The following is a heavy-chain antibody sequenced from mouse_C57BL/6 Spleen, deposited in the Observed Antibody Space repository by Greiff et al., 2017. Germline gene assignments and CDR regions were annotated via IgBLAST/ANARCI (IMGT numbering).Heavy chain of an antibody. Sequence: QVQLKESGAELVRPGASVTLSCKASGYTFTDYEMHWVKQTPVHGLEWIGAIDPETGGTAYNQKFKGKAILTADKSSSTAYMELRSLTSEHSAVYYCTRALLRRDFDYWGQGTTLTVSS. CDR1: GYTFTDYE. J-gene: IGHJ2*01. D-gene: IGHD1-2*01. CDR3: TRALLRRDFDY. CDR2: IDPETGGT. V-gene: IGHV1-15*01.